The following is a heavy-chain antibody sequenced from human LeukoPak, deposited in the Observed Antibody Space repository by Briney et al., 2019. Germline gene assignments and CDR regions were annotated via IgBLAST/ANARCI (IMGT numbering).Heavy chain of an antibody. Sequence: PGGSLRLSCAASGFSVTTNYMNWVRKAPGKGLEWVSVIYSGGHTYYTDSVKGRFTISRDTSNNTVYLHMSSLRPDDTAVYYCARSTRDGYTHYHDYYMDLWGKGTTVTVSS. V-gene: IGHV3-53*01. CDR1: GFSVTTNY. D-gene: IGHD5-24*01. CDR3: ARSTRDGYTHYHDYYMDL. J-gene: IGHJ6*03. CDR2: IYSGGHT.